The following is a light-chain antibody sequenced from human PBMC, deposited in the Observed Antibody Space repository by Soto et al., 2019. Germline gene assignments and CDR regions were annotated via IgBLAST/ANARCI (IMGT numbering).Light chain of an antibody. Sequence: QSALTQPASVSGSPGQSIAISCTGTSSDVGGYNYVSWYQQHPGKAPKLIIYEVSNRPSGISNRFSGSKSGNTASLTISGLPAEDEADYCCCSYAGSSPLVFGGGTKLTVL. V-gene: IGLV2-23*02. CDR2: EVS. J-gene: IGLJ3*02. CDR1: SSDVGGYNY. CDR3: CSYAGSSPLV.